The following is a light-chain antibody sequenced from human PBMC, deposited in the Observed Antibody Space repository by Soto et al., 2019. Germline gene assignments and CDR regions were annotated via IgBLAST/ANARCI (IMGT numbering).Light chain of an antibody. V-gene: IGKV3-20*01. CDR2: GAS. J-gene: IGKJ1*01. CDR1: QSVSRNY. Sequence: TQLPVILSVSPGEGATLSCRASQSVSRNYLAWYQQKPGQAPRLLIYGASSRATGIPDRFSGSGSGTGFTLTISRLEPEDFAVYYCQQYGSSPRTFGQRTKVAIK. CDR3: QQYGSSPRT.